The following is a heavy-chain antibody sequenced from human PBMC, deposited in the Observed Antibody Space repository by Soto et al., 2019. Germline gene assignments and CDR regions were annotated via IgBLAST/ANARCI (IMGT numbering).Heavy chain of an antibody. CDR1: GFTFSSYS. Sequence: QLVESGGGVVQPGRSLRLSCAASGFTFSSYSIHWVRQAPGKGLEWVAVISYDGGNEYYADSVKGRFTMSRDNSKNTLYLEMNSLRVEDTAVYYCARGNLKRTTVPRFDYWGQGALVTVSS. CDR3: ARGNLKRTTVPRFDY. J-gene: IGHJ4*02. V-gene: IGHV3-30*03. CDR2: ISYDGGNE. D-gene: IGHD4-17*01.